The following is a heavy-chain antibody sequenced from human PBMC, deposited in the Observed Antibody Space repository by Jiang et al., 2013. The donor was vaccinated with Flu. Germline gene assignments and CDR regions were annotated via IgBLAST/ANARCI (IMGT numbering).Heavy chain of an antibody. CDR1: GFTFSSYG. D-gene: IGHD1-20*01. J-gene: IGHJ4*02. CDR3: AKGTAPYNWNDQLFDY. CDR2: ISYDGSNK. V-gene: IGHV3-30*18. Sequence: VQLLESGGGVVQPGRSLRLSCAASGFTFSSYGMHWVRQAPGKGLEWVAVISYDGSNKYYADSVKGRFTISRDDSKNTLYLQMNSLRAEDTAVYYCAKGTAPYNWNDQLFDYWGQGTLVTVSS.